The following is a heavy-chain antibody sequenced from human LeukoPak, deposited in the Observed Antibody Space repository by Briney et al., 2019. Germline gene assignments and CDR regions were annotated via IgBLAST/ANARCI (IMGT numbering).Heavy chain of an antibody. Sequence: VASVKVSCKASGYTFTSYYIHWVRQAPGQGLEWMGIINPSGGSTSYAQKFQGRVTMTRDMSTSTVYMELSSLRAEDTAVYYCARVLWFGELFDDYWGQGTLVTVSS. CDR2: INPSGGST. CDR1: GYTFTSYY. J-gene: IGHJ4*02. V-gene: IGHV1-46*01. D-gene: IGHD3-10*01. CDR3: ARVLWFGELFDDY.